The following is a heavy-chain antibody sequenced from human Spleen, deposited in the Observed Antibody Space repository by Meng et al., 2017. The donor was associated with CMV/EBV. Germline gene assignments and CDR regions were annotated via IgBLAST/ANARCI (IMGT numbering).Heavy chain of an antibody. CDR3: ARVDSHSSSAREGYYYYGMDV. CDR2: IIPIFGKA. V-gene: IGHV1-69*05. Sequence: SVKVSCKASGGTFSSHAISWVRQAPGQGLEWMGGIIPIFGKANYGQKFQGRVTITTDESTSTAYMELSSLRSDDTAVYYCARVDSHSSSAREGYYYYGMDVWGQGTTVTVSS. CDR1: GGTFSSHA. D-gene: IGHD6-6*01. J-gene: IGHJ6*02.